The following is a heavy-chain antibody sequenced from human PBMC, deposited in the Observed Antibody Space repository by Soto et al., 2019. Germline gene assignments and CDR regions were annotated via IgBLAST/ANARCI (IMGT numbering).Heavy chain of an antibody. CDR2: IYWDDDK. D-gene: IGHD5-12*01. V-gene: IGHV2-5*02. CDR3: AHRSEVATIFDY. J-gene: IGHJ4*01. Sequence: QITLKESGPTLVKPTQTLTLTCTFSGFSLSTSGVGVGWIRQPPGKALEWLALIYWDDDKRYSPSLKSRLTITKDTSKNQVVLTMTNMDPVDTATYDCAHRSEVATIFDYWGHGTLVTVSS. CDR1: GFSLSTSGVG.